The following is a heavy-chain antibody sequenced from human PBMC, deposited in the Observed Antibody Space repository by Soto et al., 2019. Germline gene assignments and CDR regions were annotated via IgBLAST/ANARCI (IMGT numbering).Heavy chain of an antibody. CDR2: IFWDNDK. CDR3: VPSRRLGHHSGGKYYFWDS. J-gene: IGHJ4*02. CDR1: GFSLSTNGVA. Sequence: QITLRESGPTLVKPTQTLTLTCTFSGFSLSTNGVAVGWIRQPPGKALEWLALIFWDNDKRHSPSLKSRLTITKDTARNQMAITMANMDPVDTATYYCVPSRRLGHHSGGKYYFWDSWGQGTLVTVSS. V-gene: IGHV2-5*02. D-gene: IGHD3-3*01.